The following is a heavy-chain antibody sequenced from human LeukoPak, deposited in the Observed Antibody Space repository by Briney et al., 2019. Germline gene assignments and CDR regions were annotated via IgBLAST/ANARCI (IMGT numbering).Heavy chain of an antibody. D-gene: IGHD3-22*01. CDR3: SKDGLFSYYYDSSGYYYPDY. V-gene: IGHV3-30*02. CDR2: IRYDGINE. Sequence: GGSLRLSCAASGFRFSSYGMHWVRQAPGKGLDWVAYIRYDGINEYYADSVKGRFTISRDLSKNTLFLQMNSLRPEDTAVYYCSKDGLFSYYYDSSGYYYPDYWGQGTLVTVSS. CDR1: GFRFSSYG. J-gene: IGHJ4*02.